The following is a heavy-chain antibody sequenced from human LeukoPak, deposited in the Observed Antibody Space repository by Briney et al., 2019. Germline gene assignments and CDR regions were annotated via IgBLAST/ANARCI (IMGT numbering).Heavy chain of an antibody. CDR3: AVSGNKAWSDY. V-gene: IGHV1-18*01. J-gene: IGHJ4*02. Sequence: ASVKVSCKASGYTFTSYGISWVRQAPGQGLEWMGWISAYNGNTNYAQKFQGRVTITADESTSTAYMELSSLRSEDTAVYYCAVSGNKAWSDYWGQGTLVTVSS. D-gene: IGHD1-26*01. CDR2: ISAYNGNT. CDR1: GYTFTSYG.